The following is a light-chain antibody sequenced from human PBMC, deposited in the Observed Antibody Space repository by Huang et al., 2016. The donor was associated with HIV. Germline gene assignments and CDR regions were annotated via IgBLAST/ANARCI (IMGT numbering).Light chain of an antibody. CDR3: QQSVTFPLT. CDR2: ASS. J-gene: IGKJ4*02. V-gene: IGKV1-12*01. Sequence: DIKMTQSPFSVSASIGDRVSFTCRASQDVNKWLAWYQQKPGLAPKLLVYASSTLQSGAPSRFRGSGSGTHFTLTINNLQAEDFATYFCQQSVTFPLTFGGGTKVELK. CDR1: QDVNKW.